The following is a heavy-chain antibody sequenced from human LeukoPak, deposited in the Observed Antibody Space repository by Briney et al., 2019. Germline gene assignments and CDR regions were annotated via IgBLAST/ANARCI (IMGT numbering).Heavy chain of an antibody. V-gene: IGHV3-30*04. Sequence: GGSLRLSCVASGLAFSSYSMHWVRQAPGKGLEWVGVISYDGSDEYYTDSVKGRFTITRDTSQNTLYLQMNSLRAEDTAVYYCARSRIMVGITHYYGMDGWGQGTTVIVSS. D-gene: IGHD2-8*01. CDR3: ARSRIMVGITHYYGMDG. J-gene: IGHJ6*02. CDR2: ISYDGSDE. CDR1: GLAFSSYS.